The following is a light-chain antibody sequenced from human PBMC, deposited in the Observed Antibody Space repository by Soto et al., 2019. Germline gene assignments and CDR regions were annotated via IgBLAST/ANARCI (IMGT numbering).Light chain of an antibody. CDR1: QSISSW. J-gene: IGKJ1*01. Sequence: DIQMTQSPSTLSASVGDGVTITCRASQSISSWLAWYQRKPGKAPKLLIYDASSLESGVPSRFSGSGSGTEFTLTISSLQPDDFATYYCQQYNSYSGTFGQGTKVEIK. V-gene: IGKV1-5*01. CDR2: DAS. CDR3: QQYNSYSGT.